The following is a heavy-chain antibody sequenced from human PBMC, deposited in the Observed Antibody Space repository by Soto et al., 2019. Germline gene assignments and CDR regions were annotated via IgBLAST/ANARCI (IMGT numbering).Heavy chain of an antibody. J-gene: IGHJ4*02. V-gene: IGHV3-66*01. CDR1: GFTVRSNY. D-gene: IGHD4-17*01. CDR2: IYSGGGT. CDR3: AREESSVTPKVGHYFDY. Sequence: GGSLRLSCAASGFTVRSNYMSRVRQAPGKGLEWISVIYSGGGTYYADYVKGRFTISRDNSKNRLYLQMNSLRAEDTAVYYCAREESSVTPKVGHYFDYWGRGTLVTVSS.